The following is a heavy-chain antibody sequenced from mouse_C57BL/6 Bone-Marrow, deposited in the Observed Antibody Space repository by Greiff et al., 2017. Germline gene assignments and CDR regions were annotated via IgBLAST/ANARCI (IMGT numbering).Heavy chain of an antibody. V-gene: IGHV6-3*01. D-gene: IGHD1-1*01. Sequence: EVKLEESGGGLVQPGGSMKLSCVASGFTFSNYWMNWVRQSPEQGLEWVAQLRLSSDNYATHSAESVKGRFTIARDNSKSSVYLQMNNIRAEDTGIYYCAYYGSSRFAYWGQGTLVTVSA. CDR3: AYYGSSRFAY. CDR2: LRLSSDNYAT. J-gene: IGHJ3*01. CDR1: GFTFSNYW.